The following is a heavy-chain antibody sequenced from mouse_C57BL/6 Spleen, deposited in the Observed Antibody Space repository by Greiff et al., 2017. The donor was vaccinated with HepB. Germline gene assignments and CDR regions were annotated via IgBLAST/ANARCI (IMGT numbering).Heavy chain of an antibody. CDR2: IYPGDGDT. CDR1: GYAFSSSW. J-gene: IGHJ4*01. CDR3: ARGTEAMDH. Sequence: VQLQQSGPELVKPGASVKISCKASGYAFSSSWMNWVKQRPGKGLEWIGRIYPGDGDTNYNGKFKGKATLTADKSSSTAYMQLSSLTSEDSAVYFCARGTEAMDHWGQGTSVTVSS. V-gene: IGHV1-82*01. D-gene: IGHD3-3*01.